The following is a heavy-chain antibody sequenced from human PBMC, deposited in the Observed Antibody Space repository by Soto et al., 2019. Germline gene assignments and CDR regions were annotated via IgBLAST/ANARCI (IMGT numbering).Heavy chain of an antibody. V-gene: IGHV3-30-3*01. CDR1: GFTFSTSA. Sequence: QVQLVESGGGVVQPGRSLRLSCVASGFTFSTSAMHWVRQAPGKGLEWVEAISYEGSKIYYSDSVKGRFTISRDTSKNPLYLPMNSLKAEDAAVYYCTRERGNNYLFDSWGQGTLVTVSS. D-gene: IGHD3-9*01. CDR3: TRERGNNYLFDS. J-gene: IGHJ4*02. CDR2: ISYEGSKI.